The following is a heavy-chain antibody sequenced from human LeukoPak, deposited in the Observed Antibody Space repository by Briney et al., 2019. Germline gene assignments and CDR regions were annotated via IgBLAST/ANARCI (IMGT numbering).Heavy chain of an antibody. D-gene: IGHD3-22*01. CDR2: ISASGGST. Sequence: GGSLRLSCAASGFTLSSYAMSWVRQTPGKGLEWVSSISASGGSTNYADSVKGRFTISRDNSKNTVYLQMNSLRAEDTAIYYCTRDRPNYYGSDGHYYTRNGDYWGQGTLVTVSS. J-gene: IGHJ4*02. CDR3: TRDRPNYYGSDGHYYTRNGDY. V-gene: IGHV3-23*01. CDR1: GFTLSSYA.